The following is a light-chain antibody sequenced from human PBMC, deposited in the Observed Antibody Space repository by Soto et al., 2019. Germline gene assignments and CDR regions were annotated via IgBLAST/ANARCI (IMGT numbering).Light chain of an antibody. CDR1: QSLRSSY. CDR2: GAS. V-gene: IGKV3-20*01. J-gene: IGKJ2*01. CDR3: QQHGTSPYT. Sequence: PGERATLSCWASQSLRSSYLAWYQRKPSQAPRLLMFGASRRATGIPDRFNGSGSGTDFILTISRLEPEDVAVYYCQQHGTSPYTFGQGTVLEIK.